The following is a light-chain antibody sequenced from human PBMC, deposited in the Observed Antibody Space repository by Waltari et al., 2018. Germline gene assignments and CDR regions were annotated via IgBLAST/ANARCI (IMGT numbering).Light chain of an antibody. CDR1: QSVGSK. Sequence: EIVMTQSPGTLFESPGERVILSCRASQSVGSKLAWYQPKPGQAPRRLIYRASTRATDIPGTFSGSGSGTGFTLTISSLQSEDFALYYCQQYYNWPRTFGQGTKVEIK. CDR3: QQYYNWPRT. J-gene: IGKJ1*01. CDR2: RAS. V-gene: IGKV3-15*01.